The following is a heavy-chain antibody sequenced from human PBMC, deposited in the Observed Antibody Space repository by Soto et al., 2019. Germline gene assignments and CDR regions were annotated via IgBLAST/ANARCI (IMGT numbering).Heavy chain of an antibody. CDR2: IYPADSDT. Sequence: GESLKISCKGSGYSFATYWIAWVRQMPGKGLEWMGIIYPADSDTRYSPSFQGQVTISADNSISTAYLQWSSLKASDTAMYYCARPLYGSGSYSDYWGQGTLVTVSS. CDR3: ARPLYGSGSYSDY. J-gene: IGHJ4*02. V-gene: IGHV5-51*01. CDR1: GYSFATYW. D-gene: IGHD3-10*01.